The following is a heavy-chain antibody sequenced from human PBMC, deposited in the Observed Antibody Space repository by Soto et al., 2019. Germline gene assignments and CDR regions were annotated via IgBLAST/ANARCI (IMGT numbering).Heavy chain of an antibody. CDR3: ASPLQPTYYDFWSGYYSPPWDYYYGMDV. CDR2: IIPIFGTA. V-gene: IGHV1-69*13. Sequence: ASVKVSCNASGGTFSSYAISWVRQAPGQGLEWMGGIIPIFGTANYAQKFQGRVTITADESTSTAYMELSSLRSEDTAVYYCASPLQPTYYDFWSGYYSPPWDYYYGMDVCGQGTTVTVSS. CDR1: GGTFSSYA. D-gene: IGHD3-3*01. J-gene: IGHJ6*02.